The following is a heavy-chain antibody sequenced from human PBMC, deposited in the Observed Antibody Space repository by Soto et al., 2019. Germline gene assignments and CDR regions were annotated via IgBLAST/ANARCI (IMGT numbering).Heavy chain of an antibody. CDR2: IATSGAT. CDR3: ARDRGGSSWYPPYNWFDP. D-gene: IGHD6-13*01. V-gene: IGHV3-13*01. Sequence: GGSLRLSCAASGFNFFTYDMHWVRQAPGKGLEWVSAIATSGATFYAGSVKGRFTISRDNAKNTLYLQMNSLRAEDTAVYYCARDRGGSSWYPPYNWFDPWGQGTLVTVSS. J-gene: IGHJ5*02. CDR1: GFNFFTYD.